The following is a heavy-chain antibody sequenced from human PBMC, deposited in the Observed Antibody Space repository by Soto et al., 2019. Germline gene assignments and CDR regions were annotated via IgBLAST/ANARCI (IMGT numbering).Heavy chain of an antibody. J-gene: IGHJ6*02. CDR3: ARVNIAWNDVGAMDV. V-gene: IGHV3-30-3*01. D-gene: IGHD1-1*01. Sequence: QVQLVESGGGVVQPGRSLRLSCAASGFTFSTYAMHWVRQAPGKGLEWVAVILYDGSKKDYADSVKGRFTISRDNSKSTLDLQMNSLRAEDTAVYYCARVNIAWNDVGAMDVWGQGTKVTVSS. CDR1: GFTFSTYA. CDR2: ILYDGSKK.